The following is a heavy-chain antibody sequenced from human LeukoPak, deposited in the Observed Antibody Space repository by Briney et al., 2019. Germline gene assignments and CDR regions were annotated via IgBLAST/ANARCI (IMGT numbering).Heavy chain of an antibody. D-gene: IGHD3-22*01. V-gene: IGHV3-74*03. J-gene: IGHJ4*02. CDR2: IDNAGSIT. CDR3: VRSAFHAGSGNYCDY. Sequence: GGSLRLSCAASGFTFSNYWIHWVRQAPGKGLVWVSRIDNAGSITTYADSVKGRFTISRDNAENTLYLQMNSLRVEDTAVYYCVRSAFHAGSGNYCDYWGQGTLVTVSS. CDR1: GFTFSNYW.